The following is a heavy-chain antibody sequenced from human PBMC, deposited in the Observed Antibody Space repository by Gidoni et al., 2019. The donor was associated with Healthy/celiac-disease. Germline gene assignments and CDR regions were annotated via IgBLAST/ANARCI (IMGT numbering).Heavy chain of an antibody. J-gene: IGHJ4*02. CDR3: ARVGYYGGYYFDY. V-gene: IGHV3-64*01. CDR1: GFTVSSYA. CDR2: SSSNGGST. D-gene: IGHD3-10*01. Sequence: EVQLVESGGGLVEPGASLRLSCAASGFTVSSYAMHWVRQAPGKGLEYVSASSSNGGSTYYANSVKGSFTISRDTSNNTLYLQMGSLRAEDMAVYYCARVGYYGGYYFDYWGQGTLVTVAS.